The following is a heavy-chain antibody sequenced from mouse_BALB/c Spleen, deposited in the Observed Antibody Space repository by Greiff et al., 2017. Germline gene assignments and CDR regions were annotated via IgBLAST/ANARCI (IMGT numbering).Heavy chain of an antibody. CDR3: ARPYYGNYVGFAY. J-gene: IGHJ3*01. CDR2: ISYSGST. Sequence: EVQRVESGPGLVKPSQSLSLTCTVTGYSITSDYAWNWIRQFPGNKLEWMGYISYSGSTSYNPSLKSRISITRDTSKNQFFLQLNSVTTEDTATYYCARPYYGNYVGFAYWGQGTLVTVSA. V-gene: IGHV3-2*02. CDR1: GYSITSDYA. D-gene: IGHD2-10*01.